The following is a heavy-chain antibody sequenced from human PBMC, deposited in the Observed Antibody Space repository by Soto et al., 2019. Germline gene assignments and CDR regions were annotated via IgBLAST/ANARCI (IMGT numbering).Heavy chain of an antibody. CDR3: ASSLLVGYGLEGESD. CDR2: ISAYNGNT. CDR1: GYTFTSYG. Sequence: QVQLVQSGAEVKKPGASVKVSCKASGYTFTSYGISWVRQAPGQGLEWMGWISAYNGNTNYAQKLQGRVTMTTDTAPXTADMERRSLRSDDTAVYYCASSLLVGYGLEGESDWGQGTLVTVSS. D-gene: IGHD5-18*01. V-gene: IGHV1-18*01. J-gene: IGHJ4*02.